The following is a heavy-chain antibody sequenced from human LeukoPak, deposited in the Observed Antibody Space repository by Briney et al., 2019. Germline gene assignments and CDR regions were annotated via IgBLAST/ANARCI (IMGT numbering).Heavy chain of an antibody. CDR2: ISYDGSNK. CDR3: ARGTDLVGATTDLDY. J-gene: IGHJ4*02. D-gene: IGHD1-26*01. Sequence: QTGGSLRLSCAASGFTFSSYGMHWVRQAPGKGLEWVAVISYDGSNKYYADSVKGRFTISRDNSKNTLYLQMNSLRAEDTAVYYCARGTDLVGATTDLDYWGQGTLVTVSS. V-gene: IGHV3-30*03. CDR1: GFTFSSYG.